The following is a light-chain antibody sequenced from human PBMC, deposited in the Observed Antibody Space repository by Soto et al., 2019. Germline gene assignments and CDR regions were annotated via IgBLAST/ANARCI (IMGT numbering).Light chain of an antibody. Sequence: DIPMTQSPSSLSASVGDRVTITCRASQSISNFLNWYQQKPGKAPKLLIYAASSLQSGVPARFSGRESGTDFTLTISSLQPEDFATYYCQQSYSTPLPFGGGTKVEIK. CDR2: AAS. V-gene: IGKV1-39*01. CDR3: QQSYSTPLP. CDR1: QSISNF. J-gene: IGKJ4*02.